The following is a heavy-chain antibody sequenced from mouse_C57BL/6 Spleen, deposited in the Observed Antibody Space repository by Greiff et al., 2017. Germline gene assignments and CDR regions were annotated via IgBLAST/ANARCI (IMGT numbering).Heavy chain of an antibody. CDR1: GYTFTDYE. CDR3: TRGDDYDVGFAY. D-gene: IGHD2-4*01. V-gene: IGHV1-15*01. CDR2: IDPETGGT. Sequence: QVQLQQSGAELVRPGASVTLSCKASGYTFTDYEMHWVKQTPVHGLEWIGAIDPETGGTAYNQKFKGKAILTVDKSSSTAYMELRSLTSEDSAVYYWTRGDDYDVGFAYWGQGTLVTVSA. J-gene: IGHJ3*01.